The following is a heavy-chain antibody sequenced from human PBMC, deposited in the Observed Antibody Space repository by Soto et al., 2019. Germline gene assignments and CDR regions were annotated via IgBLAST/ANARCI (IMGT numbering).Heavy chain of an antibody. CDR3: ARFYDILTGSPRSMGFDP. V-gene: IGHV4-61*01. D-gene: IGHD3-9*01. CDR1: GGSVSSGSYY. J-gene: IGHJ5*02. CDR2: IYYSGST. Sequence: QVQLQESGPGLVKPSETLSLTCTVSGGSVSSGSYYWSWLRQPPGKGLEWIGYIYYSGSTNYNPSLQRRVTISVDTSKNKFSLKLSSVTAADTAVYYCARFYDILTGSPRSMGFDPWGQGTLVTVSS.